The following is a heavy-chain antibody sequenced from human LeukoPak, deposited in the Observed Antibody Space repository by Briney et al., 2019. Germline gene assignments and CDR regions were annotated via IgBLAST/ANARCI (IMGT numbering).Heavy chain of an antibody. CDR3: ARELTGDPIRQYYFDY. V-gene: IGHV3-21*01. CDR1: GFTFSSYS. D-gene: IGHD7-27*01. Sequence: GGSLRLSCAASGFTFSSYSMNWVRQAPGKGLEWVSSISSSSSYIYYADSVKGRFTISRDNAKNSLYLQMNSLRAEDTAVYYSARELTGDPIRQYYFDYWGQGTLVTVSS. J-gene: IGHJ4*02. CDR2: ISSSSSYI.